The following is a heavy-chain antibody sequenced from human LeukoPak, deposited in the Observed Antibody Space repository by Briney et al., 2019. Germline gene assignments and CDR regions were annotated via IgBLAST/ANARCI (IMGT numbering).Heavy chain of an antibody. D-gene: IGHD3-22*01. V-gene: IGHV3-23*01. CDR1: GFTFSSYA. CDR3: AKVYDSSGYYPFDY. Sequence: GGSLRLSCAASGFTFSSYAVSWVRQAPGKGLEWVSAISGSGGSTYYADSVKGRFTISRDNSKNTLYLQMNSLRAEDTAVYYCAKVYDSSGYYPFDYWGQGTLVTVSS. CDR2: ISGSGGST. J-gene: IGHJ4*02.